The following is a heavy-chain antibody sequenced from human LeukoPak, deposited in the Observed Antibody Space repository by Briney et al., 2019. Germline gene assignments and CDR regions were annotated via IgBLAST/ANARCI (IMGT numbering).Heavy chain of an antibody. CDR2: ISWDGGST. D-gene: IGHD3-22*01. V-gene: IGHV3-43D*03. J-gene: IGHJ4*02. CDR3: AKGFRYDSSGYSFDC. CDR1: GFTFDDYA. Sequence: GGSLRLSCAASGFTFDDYAMHWVRQAPGEGLEWVSLISWDGGSTYYADSVKGRFTISRDNSKNSLYLQMNSLRAEDTALYYCAKGFRYDSSGYSFDCWGQGTLVTVSS.